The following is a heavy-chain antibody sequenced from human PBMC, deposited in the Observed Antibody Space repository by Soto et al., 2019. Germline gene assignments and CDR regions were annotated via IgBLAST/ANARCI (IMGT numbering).Heavy chain of an antibody. CDR2: IIPIFGTA. V-gene: IGHV1-69*13. CDR1: GGTFSSYA. CDR3: ARDERYSSSSTVSYGMDV. Sequence: VASVKVSCKASGGTFSSYAISWVRQAPGQGLEWMGRIIPIFGTANYAQKFQGRVTITADESTSTAYMELSSLRSEDTAVYYCARDERYSSSSTVSYGMDVWGQGTTVTVSS. J-gene: IGHJ6*02. D-gene: IGHD6-6*01.